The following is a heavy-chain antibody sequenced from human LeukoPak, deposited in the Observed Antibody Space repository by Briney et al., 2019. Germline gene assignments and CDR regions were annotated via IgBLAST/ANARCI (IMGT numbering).Heavy chain of an antibody. CDR2: IWYDGSNK. J-gene: IGHJ5*02. CDR3: ARDIRAHYYGSGRNSFDP. Sequence: GGSLRLSCAASGFTFSSYGMHWVRQAPGKGLEWVAVIWYDGSNKYYADSVKGRFTISRDNAKNSLYLQMNSLRAEDTAVYYCARDIRAHYYGSGRNSFDPWGQGTLVTVSS. CDR1: GFTFSSYG. D-gene: IGHD3-10*01. V-gene: IGHV3-33*01.